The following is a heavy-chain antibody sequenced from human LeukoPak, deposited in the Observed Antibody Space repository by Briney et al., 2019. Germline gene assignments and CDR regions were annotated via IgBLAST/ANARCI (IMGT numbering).Heavy chain of an antibody. CDR3: ARRAGYSSSSKDY. V-gene: IGHV3-21*01. J-gene: IGHJ4*02. CDR2: ISSSSSYI. Sequence: GGSLRLSCAASGFTFSSYSMNWVRQAPGKGLEWVSSISSSSSYIYYADSVKGRLTISRDNAKNSLYLQMNSLRAEDTAVYYCARRAGYSSSSKDYWGQGTLVTVSS. D-gene: IGHD6-6*01. CDR1: GFTFSSYS.